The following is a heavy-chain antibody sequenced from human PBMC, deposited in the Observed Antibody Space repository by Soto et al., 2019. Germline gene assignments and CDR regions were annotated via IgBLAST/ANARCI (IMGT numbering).Heavy chain of an antibody. CDR2: IIPIFATA. V-gene: IGHV1-69*12. J-gene: IGHJ3*02. CDR3: ARLIVGATADDACDI. CDR1: GGTFSSYA. Sequence: QVQLVQSGAEVKKPGYSVKVSCKASGGTFSSYAISWVRQAPGQGLEWMGGIIPIFATANYAQKFQGRVTITADESTRTAYKELSSLRSEYTAVYYCARLIVGATADDACDIWGQGTMVTVSS. D-gene: IGHD1-26*01.